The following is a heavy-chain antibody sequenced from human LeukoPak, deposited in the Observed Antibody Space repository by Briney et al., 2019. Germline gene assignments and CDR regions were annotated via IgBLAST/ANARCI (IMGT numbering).Heavy chain of an antibody. Sequence: SETLSLTCTVSGGSISSSSYYWGWIRQPPGKGLEWIGSIYYSGSTYYNPSLKSRVTISVDTSKNQFSLKLSSVTAADTAVYYCADIAAADPRGDYWGQGTLVTVSS. CDR3: ADIAAADPRGDY. V-gene: IGHV4-39*01. J-gene: IGHJ4*02. D-gene: IGHD6-13*01. CDR1: GGSISSSSYY. CDR2: IYYSGST.